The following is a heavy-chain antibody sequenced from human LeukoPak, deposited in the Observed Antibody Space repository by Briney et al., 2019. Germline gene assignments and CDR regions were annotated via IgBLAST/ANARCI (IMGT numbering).Heavy chain of an antibody. CDR1: GFTFSNYT. CDR3: ARGVEPLAANTLAY. D-gene: IGHD1-14*01. V-gene: IGHV3-23*01. J-gene: IGHJ4*02. CDR2: ISGSGAST. Sequence: GGSLRLSCAASGFTFSNYTMSWVRQAPGKGLEWVSTISGSGASTFDADSAKGRFTISRDNSKNTLYLEMNSLSPDDTAVYYCARGVEPLAANTLAYWGQGTLVTVSS.